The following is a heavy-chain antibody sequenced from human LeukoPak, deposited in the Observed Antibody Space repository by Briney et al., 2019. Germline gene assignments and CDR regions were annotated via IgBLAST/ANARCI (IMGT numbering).Heavy chain of an antibody. CDR3: AKDWGYQLLGGFDL. J-gene: IGHJ2*01. Sequence: GGSLRLSCAASGFTFSSYGMHWVRQAPGKGLEWVAFIRYDGSNKYYADSVKGRFTISRDNSKNTLYLQMNSLRAEDTAVYYCAKDWGYQLLGGFDLWGRGTLVTVSS. V-gene: IGHV3-30*02. D-gene: IGHD2-2*01. CDR2: IRYDGSNK. CDR1: GFTFSSYG.